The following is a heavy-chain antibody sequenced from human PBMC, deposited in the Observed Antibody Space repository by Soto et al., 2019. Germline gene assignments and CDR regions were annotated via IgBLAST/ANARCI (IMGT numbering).Heavy chain of an antibody. V-gene: IGHV3-30*18. Sequence: GSLRLSCAASGFTFSSYGMHWVRQAPGKGLEWVAVISYDGSNKYYADSVKGRFTISRDNSKNTLYLQMNSLRAEDTAVYYCAKDQTGIERDWNLSDYYYGMDVWGQGTTVTVSS. CDR1: GFTFSSYG. CDR2: ISYDGSNK. CDR3: AKDQTGIERDWNLSDYYYGMDV. D-gene: IGHD1-7*01. J-gene: IGHJ6*02.